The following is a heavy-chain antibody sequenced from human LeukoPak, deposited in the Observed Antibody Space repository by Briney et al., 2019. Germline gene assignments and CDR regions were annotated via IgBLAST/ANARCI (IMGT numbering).Heavy chain of an antibody. J-gene: IGHJ4*02. CDR1: GYSFTNYA. D-gene: IGHD3-10*01. Sequence: ASVKVSCKTSGYSFTNYAMNWVRQAPGQGLEWMGWINTNTGNPTYAQGFTGRFVFSLDTSVSTAYLQISSLKAEDTAVYYCARNNADGEGRFGYWGQGTLVTVSS. CDR3: ARNNADGEGRFGY. V-gene: IGHV7-4-1*02. CDR2: INTNTGNP.